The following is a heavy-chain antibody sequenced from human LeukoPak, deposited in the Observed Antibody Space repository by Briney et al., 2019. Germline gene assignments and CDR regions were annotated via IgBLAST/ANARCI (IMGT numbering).Heavy chain of an antibody. J-gene: IGHJ4*02. CDR1: GGTFSSYA. CDR2: INPNSGGT. Sequence: ASVKVSCKASGGTFSSYAISWVRQAPGQGLEWMGWINPNSGGTNYAQKFQGRVTMTRDTSISTAYMELSRLRSDDTAVYYCARDEVGIFDYWGQGTLVTVSS. D-gene: IGHD1-26*01. V-gene: IGHV1-2*02. CDR3: ARDEVGIFDY.